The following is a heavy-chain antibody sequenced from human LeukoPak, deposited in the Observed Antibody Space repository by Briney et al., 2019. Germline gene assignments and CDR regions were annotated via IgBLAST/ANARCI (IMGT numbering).Heavy chain of an antibody. D-gene: IGHD3-3*01. CDR3: ARLYYDFWSGPAYNWFDP. CDR2: IYYSGST. V-gene: IGHV4-39*01. CDR1: GGSISSSSYY. J-gene: IGHJ5*02. Sequence: SETLSLTCTVSGGSISSSSYYWGWIRQPPGKGLEWIGRIYYSGSTYYNPSLKSRVTISVDTSKNQFSLKLSSVTAADTAVYYCARLYYDFWSGPAYNWFDPWGQGTLVTVSS.